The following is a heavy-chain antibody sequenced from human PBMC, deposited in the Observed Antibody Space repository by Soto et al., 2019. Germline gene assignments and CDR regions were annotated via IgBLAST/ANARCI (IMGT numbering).Heavy chain of an antibody. CDR2: IYPGDSDT. J-gene: IGHJ4*02. V-gene: IGHV5-51*01. CDR1: GYSFTSYW. Sequence: GGSLKISCKGSGYSFTSYWIGWVRPMPGKGLEWMGIIYPGDSDTRYSPSFQGQVTISADKSISTAYLQWSSLKASDTAVYFCARDWGGNTHFFDYWGQGTLVTVSS. CDR3: ARDWGGNTHFFDY. D-gene: IGHD3-10*01.